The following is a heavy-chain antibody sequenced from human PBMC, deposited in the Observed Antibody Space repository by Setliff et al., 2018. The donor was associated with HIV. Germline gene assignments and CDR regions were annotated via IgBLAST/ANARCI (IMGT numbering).Heavy chain of an antibody. D-gene: IGHD3-16*01. Sequence: PGESLTISCKASGYSFTGYWVGWVRQMPGKGLEWMGIIYPADSDTRYWPSFEGQVTISADKSISTAYLQWSSLKASDTAMYYCARARNYDWGMDVWGKGTTVTVSS. CDR3: ARARNYDWGMDV. V-gene: IGHV5-51*01. J-gene: IGHJ6*04. CDR1: GYSFTGYW. CDR2: IYPADSDT.